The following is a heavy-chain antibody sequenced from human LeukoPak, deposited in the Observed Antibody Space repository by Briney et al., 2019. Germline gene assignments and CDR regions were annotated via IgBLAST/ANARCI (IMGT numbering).Heavy chain of an antibody. Sequence: PGGSLRLSCAASGFSFSSYTLHWVRQAPGKGLEWVAVISYDGSNKFYTDSVKGRFTISRDNSKNTLYLQMNSLRGEDTAVYYCARSSVGAGTAFDIWGQGTVVTVSS. D-gene: IGHD1-26*01. CDR2: ISYDGSNK. V-gene: IGHV3-30*04. J-gene: IGHJ3*02. CDR1: GFSFSSYT. CDR3: ARSSVGAGTAFDI.